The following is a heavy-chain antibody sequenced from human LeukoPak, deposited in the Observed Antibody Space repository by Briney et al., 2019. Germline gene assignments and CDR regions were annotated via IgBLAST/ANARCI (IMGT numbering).Heavy chain of an antibody. Sequence: SETLSLACTVSGGSISSGGYYWSWIRQPPGKGLEWIGEINHSGSTNYNPSLKSRVTISVDTSKNQFSLKLSSVTAADTAVYYCARGQAYSSGWYGNDYWGQGTLVTVSS. V-gene: IGHV4-39*07. D-gene: IGHD6-19*01. CDR1: GGSISSGGYY. CDR2: INHSGST. CDR3: ARGQAYSSGWYGNDY. J-gene: IGHJ4*02.